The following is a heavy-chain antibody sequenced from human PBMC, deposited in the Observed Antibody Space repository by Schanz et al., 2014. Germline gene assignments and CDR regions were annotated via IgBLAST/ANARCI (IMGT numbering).Heavy chain of an antibody. CDR2: ITRQGTT. D-gene: IGHD3-9*01. J-gene: IGHJ4*02. Sequence: EVQLLESGGGLVQPGGSLRLSCTVSGFTVNNYAMNWVRQAPGRGLEWVSGITRQGTTYYADFVKGRFSISRDLSSNTLYLQMNSPRADDTAVYYCAKSKSQLTLFDYWGQGTLVAVSS. V-gene: IGHV3-23*01. CDR3: AKSKSQLTLFDY. CDR1: GFTVNNYA.